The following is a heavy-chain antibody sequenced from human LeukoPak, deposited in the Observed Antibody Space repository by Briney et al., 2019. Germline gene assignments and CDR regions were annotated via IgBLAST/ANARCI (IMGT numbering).Heavy chain of an antibody. CDR1: GFTFSSYA. CDR2: ISGSGGST. CDR3: AKARGSGSYVEFDY. Sequence: GGSLRLSCAASGFTFSSYAMSWVRQAPGKGLEWASVISGSGGSTYYADSVKGRFTISRDNSKNTLYLQMNSLRAEDTAVYYCAKARGSGSYVEFDYWGQGTLVTVSS. J-gene: IGHJ4*02. V-gene: IGHV3-23*01. D-gene: IGHD3-10*01.